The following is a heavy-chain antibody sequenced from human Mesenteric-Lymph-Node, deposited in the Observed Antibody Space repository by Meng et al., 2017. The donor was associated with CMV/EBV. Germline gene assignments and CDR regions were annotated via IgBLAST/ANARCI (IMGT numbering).Heavy chain of an antibody. CDR2: INPNSGGT. Sequence: ASVKVSCKASGYTFTGYYMHWVRQAPGQGLEWMGWINPNSGGTNYAQKLQGRVTMTTDTSTSTAYMELRSLRSDDTAVYYCALALYSNYDSDYWGQGTLVTVSS. D-gene: IGHD4-11*01. V-gene: IGHV1-2*02. J-gene: IGHJ4*02. CDR1: GYTFTGYY. CDR3: ALALYSNYDSDY.